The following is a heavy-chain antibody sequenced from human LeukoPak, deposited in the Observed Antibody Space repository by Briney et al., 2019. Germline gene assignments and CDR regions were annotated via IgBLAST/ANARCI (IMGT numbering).Heavy chain of an antibody. CDR3: AKDRGYFDY. V-gene: IGHV3-30-3*01. CDR2: ISYNVSNK. J-gene: IGHJ4*02. CDR1: GFTFGSFP. Sequence: PGGSLRLSCAASGFTFGSFPMHWVRQAPGKGLEWVAVISYNVSNKYYADSVKGRFTISRDNSKNTLYLQMNSLRAEDTAVYYCAKDRGYFDYWGQGTLVTVSS.